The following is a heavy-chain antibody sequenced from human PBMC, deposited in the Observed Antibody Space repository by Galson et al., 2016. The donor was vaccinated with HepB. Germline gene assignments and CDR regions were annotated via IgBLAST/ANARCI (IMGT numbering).Heavy chain of an antibody. D-gene: IGHD2-8*01. CDR1: GYTSINYY. V-gene: IGHV1-46*01. Sequence: SVKVSCKASGYTSINYYIHWVRQAPGQGLEWMGVINPLSGGTDYAQRFQGRVTMTRDTSTSTVSMELSSLRSEDTAVYYCARAIMTPSDNCFDPWGQGSLVTVSS. J-gene: IGHJ5*02. CDR3: ARAIMTPSDNCFDP. CDR2: INPLSGGT.